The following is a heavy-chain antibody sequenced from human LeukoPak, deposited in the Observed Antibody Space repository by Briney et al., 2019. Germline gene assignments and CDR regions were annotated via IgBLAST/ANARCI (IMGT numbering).Heavy chain of an antibody. J-gene: IGHJ4*02. Sequence: GGSLRLSCAASGFSFSSHSMNWVRQAPGEGLEWVSIITSSSTYIDYADSVRGRFTISRDDAKNSLFLQMNSLRAENTALYYCARGSGSSAWLIDYWGQGALVTVSS. CDR2: ITSSSTYI. V-gene: IGHV3-21*01. D-gene: IGHD1-26*01. CDR3: ARGSGSSAWLIDY. CDR1: GFSFSSHS.